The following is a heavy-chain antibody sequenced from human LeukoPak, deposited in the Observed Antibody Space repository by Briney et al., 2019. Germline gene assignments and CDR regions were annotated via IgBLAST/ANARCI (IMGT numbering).Heavy chain of an antibody. CDR3: AKDGNLLLWFGESTNFDY. V-gene: IGHV3-9*01. D-gene: IGHD3-10*01. J-gene: IGHJ4*02. Sequence: PGRSLRLSCAASGFTFDDYAMHWVRQAPGKGLEWVSGISWNSGSIGYADSVKGRFTISRDNAKNSLYLQMNSLRAEDTALYYCAKDGNLLLWFGESTNFDYWGQGTLVTVSS. CDR1: GFTFDDYA. CDR2: ISWNSGSI.